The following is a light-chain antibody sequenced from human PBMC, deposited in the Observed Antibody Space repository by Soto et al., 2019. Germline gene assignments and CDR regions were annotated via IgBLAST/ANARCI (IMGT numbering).Light chain of an antibody. CDR2: TAS. CDR3: QQANSFPLT. J-gene: IGKJ4*01. Sequence: DIQMTQSPSSVSASVGDRVTITCRASQGVSSLLAWYQQKPGKAPNLLIHTASSLQSGVPSRFSGSGSGTDFTLTISSLQPEDFASYYCQQANSFPLTFGGGTKVEIK. V-gene: IGKV1-12*01. CDR1: QGVSSL.